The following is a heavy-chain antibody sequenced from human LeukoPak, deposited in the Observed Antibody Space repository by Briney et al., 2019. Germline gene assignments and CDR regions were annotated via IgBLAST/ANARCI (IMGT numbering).Heavy chain of an antibody. D-gene: IGHD1-26*01. Sequence: PSETLSLTCTVSGGSISSYYWSWIRQPTGKGLEWIGYIYYSGSTNYNPSLKSRVTISVDTSKNQFSLKLSSVTAADTAVYYCARHYSGYYFDYWGQGTLVTVSS. CDR2: IYYSGST. CDR1: GGSISSYY. J-gene: IGHJ4*02. CDR3: ARHYSGYYFDY. V-gene: IGHV4-59*08.